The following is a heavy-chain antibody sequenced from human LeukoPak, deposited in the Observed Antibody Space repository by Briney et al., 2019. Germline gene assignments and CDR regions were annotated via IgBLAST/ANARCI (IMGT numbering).Heavy chain of an antibody. Sequence: GESLKISCKGSGYSFTSYWIAWVHQMPGKGLEWMGIIYPGDSDTRYSPSFQGQVTISADKSISTAYLQWSSLKASDTAMYYCARLGRWLQSDFDYWGQGTLVTVSS. CDR3: ARLGRWLQSDFDY. D-gene: IGHD5-24*01. J-gene: IGHJ4*02. CDR2: IYPGDSDT. V-gene: IGHV5-51*07. CDR1: GYSFTSYW.